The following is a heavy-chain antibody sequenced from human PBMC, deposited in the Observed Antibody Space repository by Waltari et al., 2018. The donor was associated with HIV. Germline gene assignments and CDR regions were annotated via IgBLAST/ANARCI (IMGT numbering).Heavy chain of an antibody. J-gene: IGHJ2*01. D-gene: IGHD7-27*01. CDR2: MYHSGST. Sequence: QVQLQESGPGLVKPSETLSLTCTVSGYSISSGYYWGWIRQPPGKGLEWLGSMYHSGSTYYNPSLKIRVTMSVETSKNQFSLKLSSVTAADTAVYYCARRSGEYWYFDLWGRGTLVTVSS. V-gene: IGHV4-38-2*02. CDR1: GYSISSGYY. CDR3: ARRSGEYWYFDL.